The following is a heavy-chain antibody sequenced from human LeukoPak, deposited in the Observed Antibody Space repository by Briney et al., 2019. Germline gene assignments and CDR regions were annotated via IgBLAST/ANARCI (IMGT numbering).Heavy chain of an antibody. D-gene: IGHD7-27*01. J-gene: IGHJ4*02. Sequence: SGGSLRLSCEVSGFTVSSNYMTWVRQAPGKGLEWVSIIYSGGSTYYADSVKGRFAISRDNSKNTLYLQMNSLRAEDTAVFYCARDLTGDAYFDYWGQGTLVTVSS. V-gene: IGHV3-66*01. CDR1: GFTVSSNY. CDR3: ARDLTGDAYFDY. CDR2: IYSGGST.